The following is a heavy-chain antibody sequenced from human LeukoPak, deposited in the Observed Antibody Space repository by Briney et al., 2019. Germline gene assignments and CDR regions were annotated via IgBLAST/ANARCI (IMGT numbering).Heavy chain of an antibody. CDR3: ARGDESNDEPAFDI. CDR1: GYTFTSYG. Sequence: ASVKVSCKASGYTFTSYGISWVRQAPGQGLEWMGWISGYNGNTNYAQKLQGRVTMTTDTSTSTAYMELSRLTTDDTAVYYCARGDESNDEPAFDIWGQGTMVTVSS. V-gene: IGHV1-18*01. CDR2: ISGYNGNT. J-gene: IGHJ3*02. D-gene: IGHD1-1*01.